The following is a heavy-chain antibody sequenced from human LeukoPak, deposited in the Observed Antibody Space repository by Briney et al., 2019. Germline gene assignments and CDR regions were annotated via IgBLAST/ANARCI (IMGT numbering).Heavy chain of an antibody. J-gene: IGHJ6*04. CDR3: ASPSSIHIYGMDV. V-gene: IGHV1-69*13. D-gene: IGHD2-2*01. CDR2: IIPIFGTA. CDR1: GGTFSSYA. Sequence: ASVKVSCKASGGTFSSYAISWVRQAPGQGLEWMGGIIPIFGTANYAQEFQGRVTITADESTSTAYMELSSLRSEDTAVYYCASPSSIHIYGMDVWGKGTTVTVSS.